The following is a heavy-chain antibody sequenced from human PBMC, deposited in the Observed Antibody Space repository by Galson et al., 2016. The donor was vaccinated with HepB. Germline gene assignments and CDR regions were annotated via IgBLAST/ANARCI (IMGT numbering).Heavy chain of an antibody. J-gene: IGHJ6*02. CDR3: ARDGIAAAGTFMIYYYYGMDV. CDR1: GYTFTSYY. V-gene: IGHV1-46*01. Sequence: SVKVSCKASGYTFTSYYMHWVRQAPGQGLEWMGIINPSGGSTSYAQKFQGRVTTTRDTSTSTVYMELSSLRSEDTAVYYCARDGIAAAGTFMIYYYYGMDVWGQGTTVTVSS. D-gene: IGHD6-13*01. CDR2: INPSGGST.